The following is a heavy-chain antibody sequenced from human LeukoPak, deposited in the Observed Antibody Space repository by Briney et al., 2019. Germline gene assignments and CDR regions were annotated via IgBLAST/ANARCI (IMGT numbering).Heavy chain of an antibody. CDR3: ARGGIASAGLDY. CDR2: ISTYNGNT. Sequence: ASVKVSCKASGYTFTTYDISWVRQTPGQGLEWMGWISTYNGNTNYAQKFQGRVTMTTDTSTTTAYMELRSLRSDDTAVYYCARGGIASAGLDYWGQGTLVTVSS. CDR1: GYTFTTYD. D-gene: IGHD6-13*01. V-gene: IGHV1-18*01. J-gene: IGHJ4*02.